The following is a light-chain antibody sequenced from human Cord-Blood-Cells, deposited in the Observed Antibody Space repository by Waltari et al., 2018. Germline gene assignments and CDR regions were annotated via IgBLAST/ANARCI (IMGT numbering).Light chain of an antibody. CDR1: NLGEKY. Sequence: SYELTQPPSVSVSPGQTASITCSGDNLGEKYACWYQQKPGQSPVLGIYQDSKRPSGIPERFSGSNSGNTATLTISGTQAMDEADYYCQAWDSSTDVVFGGGTKLTVL. CDR2: QDS. J-gene: IGLJ2*01. V-gene: IGLV3-1*01. CDR3: QAWDSSTDVV.